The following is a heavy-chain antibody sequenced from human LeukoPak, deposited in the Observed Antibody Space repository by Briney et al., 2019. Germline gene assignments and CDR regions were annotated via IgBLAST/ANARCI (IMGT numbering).Heavy chain of an antibody. CDR2: IWYDGSKR. D-gene: IGHD6-19*01. J-gene: IGHJ4*02. CDR3: AREDSSVWNANY. V-gene: IGHV3-33*01. CDR1: GFTFSRHG. Sequence: PGGSLRLSCVASGFTFSRHGMHWVRQAPGQGLEWVALIWYDGSKRYYADSVKGRFTISRDDSKNTLYLQMNNLGAEDTAVYYCAREDSSVWNANYWGLGTLVTVSS.